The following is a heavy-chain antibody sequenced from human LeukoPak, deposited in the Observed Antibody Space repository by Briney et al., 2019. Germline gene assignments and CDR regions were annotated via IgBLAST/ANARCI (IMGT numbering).Heavy chain of an antibody. CDR1: GYTFTDYY. V-gene: IGHV1-2*02. Sequence: ASVKDGCKASGYTFTDYYMHWVRQSPGQGLDWVDWINPTSGATNYAQKFQGRVTMTRDTSNNTSYMELSRLRSDDTAVYYCAREFRTTTWSFDAFDLWGQGTMVTVSS. CDR3: AREFRTTTWSFDAFDL. D-gene: IGHD1/OR15-1a*01. CDR2: INPTSGAT. J-gene: IGHJ3*01.